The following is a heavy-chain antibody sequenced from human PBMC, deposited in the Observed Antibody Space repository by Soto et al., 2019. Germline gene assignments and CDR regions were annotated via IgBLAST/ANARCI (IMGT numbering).Heavy chain of an antibody. J-gene: IGHJ6*02. CDR2: IIPIVGPA. Sequence: SVKVSCKASGGTFSSNAISWVRQAPGQGLEWMGGIIPIVGPANYAQKFQGRVTITADESTSTAYMELSSLRSEDTAVYYCAIPSGITGMNHYYWYGMDVWGQGTTVTVSS. CDR3: AIPSGITGMNHYYWYGMDV. V-gene: IGHV1-69*13. D-gene: IGHD1-20*01. CDR1: GGTFSSNA.